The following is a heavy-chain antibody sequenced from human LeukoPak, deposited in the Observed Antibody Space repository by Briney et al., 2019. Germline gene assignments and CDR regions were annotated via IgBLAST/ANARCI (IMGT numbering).Heavy chain of an antibody. Sequence: ASVNVSRKASGYTFIDYYIHWVRQAPGQGLEWMGWVGPNTGGTYYAQTFQGRVTMTSAASISTVYMELTSLTYDDTAVYYCARGSRFHPQNWFDPWGQGTLITVSS. J-gene: IGHJ5*02. CDR2: VGPNTGGT. V-gene: IGHV1-2*02. D-gene: IGHD3-10*01. CDR1: GYTFIDYY. CDR3: ARGSRFHPQNWFDP.